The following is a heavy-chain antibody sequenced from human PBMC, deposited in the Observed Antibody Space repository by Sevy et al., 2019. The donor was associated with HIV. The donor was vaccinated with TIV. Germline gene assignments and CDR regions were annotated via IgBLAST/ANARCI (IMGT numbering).Heavy chain of an antibody. CDR1: GGSISSYY. CDR3: ARSIAAAGGRDPNWFDP. V-gene: IGHV4-4*07. J-gene: IGHJ5*02. CDR2: IYTSGST. Sequence: SETLSLTCTVSGGSISSYYWSWIRQPAGKGLEWIGRIYTSGSTNYNPSLKSRVTMSVDTSKNQFSLKLSSVTAADTAVYYCARSIAAAGGRDPNWFDPGAREPWSPSPQ. D-gene: IGHD6-13*01.